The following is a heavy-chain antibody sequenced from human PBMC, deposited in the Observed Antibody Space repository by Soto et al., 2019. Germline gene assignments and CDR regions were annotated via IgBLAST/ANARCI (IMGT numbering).Heavy chain of an antibody. Sequence: QVQLVQSGAEVKKPGASVKVSCKASGYTFSSYGISWVRQAPGQGLEWMGWISAYNGNTNYAQKLQGRVTMTTDTSTGTAYKELSSLRSDVTAVYYCARGPNYDILTRNYDGMDVWGQGTTVTVSS. V-gene: IGHV1-18*01. J-gene: IGHJ6*02. CDR2: ISAYNGNT. D-gene: IGHD3-9*01. CDR1: GYTFSSYG. CDR3: ARGPNYDILTRNYDGMDV.